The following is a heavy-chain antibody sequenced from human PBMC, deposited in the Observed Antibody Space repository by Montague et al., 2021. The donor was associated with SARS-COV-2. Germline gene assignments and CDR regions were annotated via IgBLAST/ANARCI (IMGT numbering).Heavy chain of an antibody. D-gene: IGHD3-9*01. J-gene: IGHJ6*02. V-gene: IGHV4-61*02. CDR3: ARGPHYDILTSYYKDGMDV. CDR2: IDTSGXT. CDR1: GGSISTGSYY. Sequence: TLSLTCTVSGGSISTGSYYWSWIRQPAGKGLEWVGRIDTSGXTXYXXXXKXRVPISVDTSKNQFSLKLSSVTAADTAVYYCARGPHYDILTSYYKDGMDVWGQGTAVTVSS.